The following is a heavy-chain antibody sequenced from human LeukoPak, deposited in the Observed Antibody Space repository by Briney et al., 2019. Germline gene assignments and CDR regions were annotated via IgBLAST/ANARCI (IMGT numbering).Heavy chain of an antibody. D-gene: IGHD3-22*01. V-gene: IGHV4-39*07. CDR3: ARDPLQKYYYDSSGYYGGDDAFDI. Sequence: SETLSLTCTVSGGSISSSSYYWGWIRQPPGKGLEWIGSIYHSGSTYYNPSVKSRITISVDTSKNQFSLKLSSVTAADTAVYYCARDPLQKYYYDSSGYYGGDDAFDIWGQGTMVTVSS. CDR2: IYHSGST. J-gene: IGHJ3*02. CDR1: GGSISSSSYY.